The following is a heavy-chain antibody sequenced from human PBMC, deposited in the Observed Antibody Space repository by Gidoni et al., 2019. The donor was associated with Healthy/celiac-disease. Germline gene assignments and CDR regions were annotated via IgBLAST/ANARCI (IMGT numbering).Heavy chain of an antibody. CDR3: AKDLVGATRPLYYFDY. D-gene: IGHD1-26*01. Sequence: EVQLLESGGGLVQPGGSLRLSCAASGFPFSSYAMSWVRQAPGKGLEWVSAISGSGGSTYYADSVKGRFTISRDNSKNTLYLQMNSLRAEDTAVYYCAKDLVGATRPLYYFDYWGQGTLVTVSS. CDR1: GFPFSSYA. V-gene: IGHV3-23*01. CDR2: ISGSGGST. J-gene: IGHJ4*02.